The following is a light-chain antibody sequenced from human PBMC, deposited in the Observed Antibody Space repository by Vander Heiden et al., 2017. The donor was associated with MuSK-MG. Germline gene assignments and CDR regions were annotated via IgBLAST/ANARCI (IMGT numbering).Light chain of an antibody. V-gene: IGKV4-1*01. J-gene: IGKJ2*01. CDR1: QSCLNSCNNKNY. Sequence: DIVLTQSPDSFAVSLRERATINCKSSQSCLNSCNNKNYIAWYQQKPGQPPKLLIDWSSTRDSGVPDRFSGRASATDFTLTISILHAEDVTVYYCQRYDTTPYTFGQGTKLEIK. CDR3: QRYDTTPYT. CDR2: WSS.